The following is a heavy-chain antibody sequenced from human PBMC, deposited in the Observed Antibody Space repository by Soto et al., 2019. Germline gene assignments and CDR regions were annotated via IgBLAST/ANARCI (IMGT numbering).Heavy chain of an antibody. V-gene: IGHV1-18*01. Sequence: QVQLVQSGAEVKKPGASVKVSCKASGYTFTSYGISWVRQAPGQGLEWMGWISAYNGNTNYAQKLQGRVTMTTDTSTSKAYMELRSLRSDDTAVYYCARDGTVTTIGAGAFFDYWGQGTLVTVSS. CDR3: ARDGTVTTIGAGAFFDY. J-gene: IGHJ4*02. CDR2: ISAYNGNT. CDR1: GYTFTSYG. D-gene: IGHD4-17*01.